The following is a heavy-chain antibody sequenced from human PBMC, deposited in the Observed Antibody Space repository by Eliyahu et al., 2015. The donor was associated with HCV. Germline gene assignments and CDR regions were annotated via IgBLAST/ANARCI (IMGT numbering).Heavy chain of an antibody. CDR3: ARGYVGFGELFLGSNYAFDV. Sequence: QVQLVQSGAEVKKPGSSVKVSCKASGDTFSSYTIXWVRRAPGQGLDWMGRIIPILGITNYAQKFQGRVTISADKFTSTTYMEVTSLRSEDTAVYYCARGYVGFGELFLGSNYAFDVWGQGTRVTVSS. D-gene: IGHD3-10*01. CDR2: IIPILGIT. J-gene: IGHJ3*01. V-gene: IGHV1-69*02. CDR1: GDTFSSYT.